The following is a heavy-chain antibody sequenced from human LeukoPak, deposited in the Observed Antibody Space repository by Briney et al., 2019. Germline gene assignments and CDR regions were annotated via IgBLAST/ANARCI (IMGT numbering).Heavy chain of an antibody. CDR2: ISPSGGST. V-gene: IGHV1-46*01. Sequence: GASVKVSCKASGYTFTTYYMHWVRQAPGQGLEWMGIISPSGGSTTCAQKFQGRVTMTRDMSTSTVYMELSSLRSEDTAVYYCARGNSLNARFDQWGQGTLVTVSS. CDR3: ARGNSLNARFDQ. D-gene: IGHD4-23*01. CDR1: GYTFTTYY. J-gene: IGHJ4*02.